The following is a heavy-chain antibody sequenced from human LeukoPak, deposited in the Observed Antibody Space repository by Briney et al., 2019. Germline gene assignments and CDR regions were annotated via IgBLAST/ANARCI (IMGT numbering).Heavy chain of an antibody. CDR3: ARGSEEYCSGGGCYYGMDV. J-gene: IGHJ6*01. V-gene: IGHV3-21*01. CDR1: GFTFSSYT. D-gene: IGHD2-15*01. CDR2: ISSSSSYI. Sequence: PGGSLRLSCAASGFTFSSYTMNWVRQAPGKGLEWVSYISSSSSYIYYADSVKGRFTISRDNAENSLYLQMNSLRAEDTAVYYCARGSEEYCSGGGCYYGMDVWGQGTTVTVSS.